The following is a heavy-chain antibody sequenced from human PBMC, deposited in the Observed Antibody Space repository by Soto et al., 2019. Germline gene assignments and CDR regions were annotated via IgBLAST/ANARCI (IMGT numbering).Heavy chain of an antibody. D-gene: IGHD1-1*01. Sequence: ASVKVSCKASGYTFSTYAMHWVRQAPGQSLEWMGWINGGTGQTRYSQRFQDRVTITRNTPASTANMELTSLTSEDTAVYYCARGKGMEENYYYYGLDIWGQGTTVTVSS. CDR3: ARGKGMEENYYYYGLDI. V-gene: IGHV1-3*01. CDR2: INGGTGQT. J-gene: IGHJ6*02. CDR1: GYTFSTYA.